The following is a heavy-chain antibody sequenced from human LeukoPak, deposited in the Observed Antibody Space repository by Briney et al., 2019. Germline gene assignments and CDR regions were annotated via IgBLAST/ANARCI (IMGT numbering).Heavy chain of an antibody. CDR1: GFTVSSNY. Sequence: GGSLRLSCAASGFTVSSNYMSWVRQAPGKGLEWVSVIYSGGSTYYADSVKGRFTISRDNSKNTLYLQMNSLRAEDTAVYYCARDHYDSSGHYYAGWFDPWGQGTLVTVSS. CDR2: IYSGGST. CDR3: ARDHYDSSGHYYAGWFDP. V-gene: IGHV3-66*02. D-gene: IGHD3-22*01. J-gene: IGHJ5*02.